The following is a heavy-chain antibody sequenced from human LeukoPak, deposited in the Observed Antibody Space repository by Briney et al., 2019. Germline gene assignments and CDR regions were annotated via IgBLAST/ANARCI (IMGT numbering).Heavy chain of an antibody. CDR1: GGSISSGNYY. CDR2: IYTSGSA. V-gene: IGHV4-61*02. Sequence: PSETLSLTCTVSGGSISSGNYYWSWIRQPAGKGLEWIGRIYTSGSANYNPSLRSRVTISVDTSKNQFSLKLSSVTAADTAVYYCARGVWFGDLTPGSWGQGTLVTVSS. D-gene: IGHD3-10*01. CDR3: ARGVWFGDLTPGS. J-gene: IGHJ4*02.